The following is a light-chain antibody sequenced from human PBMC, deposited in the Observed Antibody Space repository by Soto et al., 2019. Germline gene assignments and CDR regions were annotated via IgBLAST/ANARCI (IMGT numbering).Light chain of an antibody. CDR1: QSVSSN. V-gene: IGKV3-15*01. CDR2: GAS. J-gene: IGKJ5*01. CDR3: QQYSNWPLIT. Sequence: EIVMTQSPATLSVSPGERATLSCRASQSVSSNLAWYQQKRGQAPRLLIYGASTSATGLPARFSGSGSGTEFTLTISSLQSEDFAVYYCQQYSNWPLITFGQGTRLEIK.